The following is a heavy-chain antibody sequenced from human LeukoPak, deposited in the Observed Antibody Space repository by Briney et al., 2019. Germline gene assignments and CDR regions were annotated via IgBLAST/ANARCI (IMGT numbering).Heavy chain of an antibody. J-gene: IGHJ5*02. CDR3: ARVSCSSNSCQSNWFDP. Sequence: ASVKVSCKASGYTFTSYAMNWVRQAPGQGLEWMGWMNTNTGNPTYAQGFTGRFVFSLDTSVSTAYLQISSLKAEDTAVYYCARVSCSSNSCQSNWFDPWGQGTLVTVSS. CDR2: MNTNTGNP. D-gene: IGHD2-2*01. CDR1: GYTFTSYA. V-gene: IGHV7-4-1*02.